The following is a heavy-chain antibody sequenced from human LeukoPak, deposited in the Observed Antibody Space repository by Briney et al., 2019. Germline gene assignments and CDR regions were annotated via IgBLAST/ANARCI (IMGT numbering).Heavy chain of an antibody. J-gene: IGHJ5*02. CDR1: GGSISSYY. CDR3: ARVARRSSHTVRFDP. V-gene: IGHV4-4*07. D-gene: IGHD2-21*01. CDR2: IYTSGST. Sequence: SETLSLTCTVSGGSISSYYWNWIRQPAGKGLEWIGRIYTSGSTNYNPSLKSRVTMSVDTSKNQFSLKLSSVTAADTAVYYCARVARRSSHTVRFDPWGQGTLVTVSS.